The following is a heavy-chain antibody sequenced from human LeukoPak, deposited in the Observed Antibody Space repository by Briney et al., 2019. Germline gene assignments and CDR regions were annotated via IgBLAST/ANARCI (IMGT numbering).Heavy chain of an antibody. Sequence: GGSLRLSCAASGFTFSSYSMNWVRQAPGKALVWVSYISSSSSNIYYADSVKGRFTISRDNAKNSLYLQMNSLRDEDTAVYYCARDGGDVLRYFDWSNYYGMDVWGQGTTVTVSS. CDR3: ARDGGDVLRYFDWSNYYGMDV. V-gene: IGHV3-48*02. J-gene: IGHJ6*02. CDR2: ISSSSSNI. CDR1: GFTFSSYS. D-gene: IGHD3-9*01.